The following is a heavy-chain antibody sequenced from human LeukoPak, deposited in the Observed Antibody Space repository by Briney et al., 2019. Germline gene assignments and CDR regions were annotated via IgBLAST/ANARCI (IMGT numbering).Heavy chain of an antibody. V-gene: IGHV3-66*01. CDR2: IYSGGST. J-gene: IGHJ4*02. CDR1: GFTVSSNY. Sequence: GGSLRLSCAASGFTVSSNYMSWVRQAPGKGLEWVSVIYSGGSTYYADSVKGRFTISRDNSKNTLYLQMNSLRAEDTAVYYCATSERPIYDSSGYYYYYWGQGTLVTVSS. CDR3: ATSERPIYDSSGYYYYY. D-gene: IGHD3-22*01.